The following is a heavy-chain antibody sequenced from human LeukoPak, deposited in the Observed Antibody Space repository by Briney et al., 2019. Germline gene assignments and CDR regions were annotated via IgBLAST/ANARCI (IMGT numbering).Heavy chain of an antibody. CDR2: IKQDGSEK. CDR1: GFTFSSYW. Sequence: GGSLRLSCAASGFTFSSYWMSWVRQAPGKGLEWVGNIKQDGSEKYYVDSVKGRFTISRDNAKNSLYLQMNSLRAEDPAVYYCARGYSYGYEGYFDYWGQGTLVTVSS. CDR3: ARGYSYGYEGYFDY. D-gene: IGHD5-18*01. J-gene: IGHJ4*02. V-gene: IGHV3-7*04.